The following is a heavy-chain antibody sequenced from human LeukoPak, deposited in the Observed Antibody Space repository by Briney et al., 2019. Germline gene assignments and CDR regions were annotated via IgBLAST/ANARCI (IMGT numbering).Heavy chain of an antibody. CDR3: LYGGYFQH. V-gene: IGHV3-74*01. D-gene: IGHD3-16*01. J-gene: IGHJ1*01. CDR1: GVTFSSYW. CDR2: INSDETIS. Sequence: GGSLRLSCAASGVTFSSYWMHWVRQVPNQGLMWVSRINSDETISEYVDSVNGRFTISRDNAKNTLYLQMNSLRAEDTAVYFCLYGGYFQHWGQGTLVTVSS.